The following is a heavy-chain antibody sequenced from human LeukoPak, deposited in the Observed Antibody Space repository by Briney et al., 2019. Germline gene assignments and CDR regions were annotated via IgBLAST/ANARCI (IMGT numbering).Heavy chain of an antibody. V-gene: IGHV3-21*01. J-gene: IGHJ6*03. CDR1: GFTFSSYS. Sequence: GGSLRLSCAASGFTFSSYSMNWVRQAPGKGLEWVSSISSSSSYIYYADSVKGRFTISRDNAKNSLYLQMNSLRAEDTAVYYCARDRRGSMGGYMDVWGKGTTVTVSS. CDR2: ISSSSSYI. CDR3: ARDRRGSMGGYMDV. D-gene: IGHD2/OR15-2a*01.